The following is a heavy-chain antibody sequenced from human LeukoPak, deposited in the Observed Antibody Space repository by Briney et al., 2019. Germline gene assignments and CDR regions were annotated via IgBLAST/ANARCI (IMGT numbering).Heavy chain of an antibody. CDR2: IIPIFGTA. CDR1: GGTFSSYA. CDR3: ARDKGFQYYYMDV. D-gene: IGHD3-3*01. Sequence: GSSVKVSCKTSGGTFSSYAISWVRQAPGQGLEWMGRIIPIFGTANYTQKFQGRVTITTDESTSTAYMELSSLRSEDTAVYYCARDKGFQYYYMDVWGKGTTVTVSS. J-gene: IGHJ6*03. V-gene: IGHV1-69*05.